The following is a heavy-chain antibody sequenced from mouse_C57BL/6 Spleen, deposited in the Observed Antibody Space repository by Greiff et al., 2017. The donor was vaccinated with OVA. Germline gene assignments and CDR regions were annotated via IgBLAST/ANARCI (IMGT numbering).Heavy chain of an antibody. CDR2: IDPNSGGT. Sequence: QVHVKQPGAELVKPGASVKLSCKASGYTFTSYWMHWVKQRPGRGLEWIGRIDPNSGGTKYNEKFKSKATLTVDKPSSTAYMQLSSLTSEDSAVYYCARVDYGSPHWYFDVWGTGTTVTVSS. D-gene: IGHD1-1*01. CDR3: ARVDYGSPHWYFDV. V-gene: IGHV1-72*01. CDR1: GYTFTSYW. J-gene: IGHJ1*03.